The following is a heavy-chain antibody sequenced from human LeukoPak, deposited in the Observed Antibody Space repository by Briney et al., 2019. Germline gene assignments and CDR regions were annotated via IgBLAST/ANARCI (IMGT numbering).Heavy chain of an antibody. D-gene: IGHD3-16*01. J-gene: IGHJ4*02. V-gene: IGHV1-2*02. CDR3: ARDPTGGGLPDY. CDR1: AYTFTGYY. Sequence: ASVKVSCKASAYTFTGYYMHWVRQAPAQGLEWMGWINPNSGGTNYAQKLQGRVTMTRDTSISTAYMELSRLRSDDTAVYYCARDPTGGGLPDYWGQGTLVTVSS. CDR2: INPNSGGT.